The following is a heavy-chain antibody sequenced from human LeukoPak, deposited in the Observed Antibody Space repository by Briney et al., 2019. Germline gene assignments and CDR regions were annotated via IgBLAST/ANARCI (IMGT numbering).Heavy chain of an antibody. V-gene: IGHV3-21*04. Sequence: SGGSLRLSCAASGFTFSSYNMNWVRQAPGKGLEWVSSISSGSSYIYYADSVKGRFTISRDNAKNSLYLQMNSLRAEDTAVYYCAKVGFSEMEWLLYSDHWGQGTLVTVSS. CDR3: AKVGFSEMEWLLYSDH. D-gene: IGHD3-3*01. CDR2: ISSGSSYI. J-gene: IGHJ4*02. CDR1: GFTFSSYN.